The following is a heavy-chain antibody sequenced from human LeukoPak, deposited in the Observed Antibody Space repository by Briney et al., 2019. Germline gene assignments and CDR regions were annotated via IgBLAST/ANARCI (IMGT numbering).Heavy chain of an antibody. CDR1: GGSFSGYY. V-gene: IGHV4-34*01. CDR2: INHSGST. J-gene: IGHJ1*01. D-gene: IGHD3-22*01. CDR3: ARAHSGYYYGPKYFQH. Sequence: SETLSLTCAVYGGSFSGYYWSWIHQPPGKGLEWIGEINHSGSTNYNPSLKSRVTISVDTSKNQFSLKLSSVTAADTAVYYCARAHSGYYYGPKYFQHWGQGTLVTVSS.